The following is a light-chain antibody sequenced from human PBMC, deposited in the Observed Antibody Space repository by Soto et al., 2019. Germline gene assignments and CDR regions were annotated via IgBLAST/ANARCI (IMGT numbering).Light chain of an antibody. CDR2: EVS. Sequence: QSALTQPASVSGSPGQSITISCTGTSSDVGGYNYVSWYQHHPGKAPKLMIYEVSNRPSGVSNRFSGSKSGNTASLTISGLQAEDEVDYYCSSYTSISTYVFGTGTKVTVL. CDR1: SSDVGGYNY. V-gene: IGLV2-14*01. CDR3: SSYTSISTYV. J-gene: IGLJ1*01.